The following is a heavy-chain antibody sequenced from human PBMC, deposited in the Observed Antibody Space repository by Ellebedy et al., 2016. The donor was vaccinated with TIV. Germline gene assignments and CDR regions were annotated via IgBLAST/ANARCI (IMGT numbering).Heavy chain of an antibody. CDR1: GFTFSSYA. Sequence: GESLKISXAASGFTFSSYAMSWVRQAPGKGLEWVSAISGSGGSTYYADSVKGRFTISRDNSKNTLYLQMNSLRAEDTAVYYCAKMGSFDYWGQGTLVTVSS. V-gene: IGHV3-23*01. CDR2: ISGSGGST. J-gene: IGHJ4*02. D-gene: IGHD3-16*01. CDR3: AKMGSFDY.